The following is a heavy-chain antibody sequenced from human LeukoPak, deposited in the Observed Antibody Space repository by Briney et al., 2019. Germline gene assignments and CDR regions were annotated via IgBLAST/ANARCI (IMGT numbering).Heavy chain of an antibody. Sequence: PGGSLRLSCAGSGFDFNKSWMNWVRQAPGKGLEWVANIKGDGSRQKFVDSVKGRFTISRDNAKNSLFLQMNSLRAEDTAVYFCVRDAGWCKGDYWGQGTLVSGSS. CDR3: VRDAGWCKGDY. J-gene: IGHJ4*02. CDR1: GFDFNKSW. CDR2: IKGDGSRQ. V-gene: IGHV3-7*01. D-gene: IGHD6-19*01.